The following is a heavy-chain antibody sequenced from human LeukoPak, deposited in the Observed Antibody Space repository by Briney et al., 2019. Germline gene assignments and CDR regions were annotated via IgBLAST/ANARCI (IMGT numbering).Heavy chain of an antibody. V-gene: IGHV3-74*01. CDR2: IKGDGIST. CDR3: AKDHYWSIDY. D-gene: IGHD3-3*01. J-gene: IGHJ4*02. CDR1: GFDFSSNW. Sequence: GGSLRLSCAASGFDFSSNWMHWVRHAPGQGLVWVSRIKGDGISTNYADSVKGRFTISRDIAKNTLYLQMNSPRAEDTGVYYCAKDHYWSIDYWGRGTLVTVSS.